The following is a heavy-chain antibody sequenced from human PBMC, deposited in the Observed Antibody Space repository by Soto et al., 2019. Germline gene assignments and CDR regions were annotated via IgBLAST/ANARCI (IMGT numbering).Heavy chain of an antibody. CDR1: GFTFSDYW. Sequence: EVQLVESGGGLVQSGGSLRLSCIASGFTFSDYWMSWVRQAPGKGLEWVANIKQDASETHYGDSVKGQFSISRDNAKNSLFLQMNSLRAEDTAVYYCARYLSSGPIDYWGQGTLVTVSS. V-gene: IGHV3-7*04. CDR3: ARYLSSGPIDY. J-gene: IGHJ4*02. D-gene: IGHD2-8*02. CDR2: IKQDASET.